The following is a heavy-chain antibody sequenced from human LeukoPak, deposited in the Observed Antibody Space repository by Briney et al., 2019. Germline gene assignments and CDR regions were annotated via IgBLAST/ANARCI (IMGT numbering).Heavy chain of an antibody. CDR1: GFTFSNYW. D-gene: IGHD2-2*01. CDR2: ISTDGKST. J-gene: IGHJ6*02. V-gene: IGHV3-74*01. CDR3: VRDYQFIQEV. Sequence: GGSLRLSCVASGFTFSNYWMLRVRQAPGKGLMWVSLISTDGKSTRYAESVKGRFTISRDNAKNALYLQMDILRVEDTALYFCVRDYQFIQEVWGQGTTVTVSS.